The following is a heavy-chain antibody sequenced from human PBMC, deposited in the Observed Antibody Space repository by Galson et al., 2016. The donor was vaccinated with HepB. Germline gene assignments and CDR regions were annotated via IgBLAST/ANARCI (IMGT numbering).Heavy chain of an antibody. Sequence: CAISWDSVSNNSAAWNWIRQFPSRGLEWLGRTYYRSRWYYDYAVSVKSRITIKRDTSKNQFSLQLNSVTPEDTALYYCAREAWTTVSIDNYGLDVWGQGTTVTVSS. J-gene: IGHJ6*02. CDR3: AREAWTTVSIDNYGLDV. CDR1: WDSVSNNSAA. D-gene: IGHD4-17*01. CDR2: TYYRSRWYY. V-gene: IGHV6-1*01.